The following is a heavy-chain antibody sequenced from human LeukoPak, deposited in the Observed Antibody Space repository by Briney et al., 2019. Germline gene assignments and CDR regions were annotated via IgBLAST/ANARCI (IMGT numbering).Heavy chain of an antibody. CDR1: GGSISSSSYY. V-gene: IGHV4-61*01. J-gene: IGHJ4*02. CDR2: IFYSGST. Sequence: SETLSLTCTVSGGSISSSSYYWGWIRQPPGKGLEWMGYIFYSGSTNYNPSLKSRVPISVDTSKNQFSLKLSSVTAADTAVYYCARDSADYYDSSGSHFDYWGQGTLVTVSS. CDR3: ARDSADYYDSSGSHFDY. D-gene: IGHD3-22*01.